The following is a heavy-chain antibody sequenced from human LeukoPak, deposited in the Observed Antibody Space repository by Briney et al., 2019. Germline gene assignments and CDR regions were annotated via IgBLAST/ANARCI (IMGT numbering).Heavy chain of an antibody. CDR1: GFAFSSYA. J-gene: IGHJ5*02. D-gene: IGHD1-14*01. CDR3: AKDKTGNNWFDP. V-gene: IGHV3-23*01. Sequence: GGSLRLSCAASGFAFSSYAMSWVRQAPGKGLEWVSAISGSGGSTYYADSVKGRFTISRDNSKNTLYLQMNSLRAEDTAVYYFAKDKTGNNWFDPWGQGTLVTVSS. CDR2: ISGSGGST.